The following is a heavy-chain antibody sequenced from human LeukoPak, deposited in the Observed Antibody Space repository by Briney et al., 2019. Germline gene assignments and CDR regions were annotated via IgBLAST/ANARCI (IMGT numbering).Heavy chain of an antibody. V-gene: IGHV1-8*01. J-gene: IGHJ3*02. CDR3: ARSKRMTAIPADAFDI. CDR1: GYTFTSYD. Sequence: ASVKVSCKASGYTFTSYDINWVRQATGRGLEWMGWMNPNSGNTGYAQKFQGRVTMTRNTSISTAYMELSSLRSEDTAVYYCARSKRMTAIPADAFDIWGQGTMVTVSS. D-gene: IGHD2-21*02. CDR2: MNPNSGNT.